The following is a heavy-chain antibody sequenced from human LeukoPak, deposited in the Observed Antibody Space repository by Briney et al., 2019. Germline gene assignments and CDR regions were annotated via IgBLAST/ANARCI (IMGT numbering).Heavy chain of an antibody. CDR2: ISGSGYGS. J-gene: IGHJ4*02. V-gene: IGHV3-23*01. CDR3: TKEVRGFSYGDN. Sequence: RASPRLSCAASGFTPCAFVMSWVRYAPGQGLGWVAGISGSGYGSWYADSVKGRLTISRDNSRNIVFLEIQSLKVEDTAVYYCTKEVRGFSYGDNWGQGTLVTVSS. D-gene: IGHD5-18*01. CDR1: GFTPCAFV.